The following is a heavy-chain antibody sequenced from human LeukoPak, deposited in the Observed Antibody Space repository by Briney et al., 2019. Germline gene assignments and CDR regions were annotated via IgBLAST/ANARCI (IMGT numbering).Heavy chain of an antibody. CDR2: ISTDSGDT. Sequence: ASVKVSCKASGYHFTGYHVHWERQAPGQGLEWMGRISTDSGDTNIALKFQGRVTMTRDTSIKTDYMELSRLTSDDAAVYYCPGLGSTVEGRIDPWGQGTPVTVSS. V-gene: IGHV1-2*02. CDR1: GYHFTGYH. CDR3: PGLGSTVEGRIDP. J-gene: IGHJ5*02. D-gene: IGHD5/OR15-5a*01.